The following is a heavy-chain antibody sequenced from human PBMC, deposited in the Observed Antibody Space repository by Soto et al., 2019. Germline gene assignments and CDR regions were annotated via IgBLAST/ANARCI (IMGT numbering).Heavy chain of an antibody. J-gene: IGHJ5*02. D-gene: IGHD2-2*01. V-gene: IGHV1-18*01. CDR1: GYTFSNYG. Sequence: ASVKVSCKTSGYTFSNYGITWVRQAPGQPLEWLGWISLYSDGTNYAQKFQGRVSMTTDTPTTTAYMELRSLRSDDTAVYYCARVVPGAEAWFGPWGQGTLVTVSS. CDR2: ISLYSDGT. CDR3: ARVVPGAEAWFGP.